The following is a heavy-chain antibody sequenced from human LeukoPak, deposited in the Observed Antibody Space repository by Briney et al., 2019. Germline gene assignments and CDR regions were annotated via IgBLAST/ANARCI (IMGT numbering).Heavy chain of an antibody. Sequence: GESLKISCKGSGYSFTSYWIGWVRQIPGKGLEWMGIIYPGDSDTRYSPSLQGQVTISADKSISTAYLQWSSLKASDTAMYYCARVCPYCSSTSCYYYYYYMDVWGKGTTVTVSS. J-gene: IGHJ6*03. D-gene: IGHD2-2*01. CDR3: ARVCPYCSSTSCYYYYYYMDV. CDR1: GYSFTSYW. V-gene: IGHV5-51*01. CDR2: IYPGDSDT.